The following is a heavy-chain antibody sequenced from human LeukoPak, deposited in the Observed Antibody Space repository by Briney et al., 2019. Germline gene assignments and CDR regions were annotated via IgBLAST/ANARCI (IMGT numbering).Heavy chain of an antibody. V-gene: IGHV4-34*01. J-gene: IGHJ4*02. CDR2: INHSGST. D-gene: IGHD2-8*01. CDR1: GGSFSGYY. Sequence: SETLSLTCAVYGGSFSGYYWSWIRQPPGKGLEWIGEINHSGSTNYNPSLKSRVTISVDTSKNQFSLKLSSVTAADTAVYYCASGKEGLNCWGQGTLVTVSS. CDR3: ASGKEGLNC.